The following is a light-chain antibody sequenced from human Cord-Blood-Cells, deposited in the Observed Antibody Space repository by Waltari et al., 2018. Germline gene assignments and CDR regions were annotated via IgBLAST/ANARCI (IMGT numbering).Light chain of an antibody. J-gene: IGLJ1*01. CDR3: QVWDSSSDHPV. CDR1: NIGRKR. CDR2: DDS. V-gene: IGLV3-21*02. Sequence: SYLLTQPPSVSVAPGQTARITCGGNNIGRKRVHWYQQKPGQAPVLVVYDDSDRPSGIPERFSGSNSGNTATLTISRVEAGDEADYYCQVWDSSSDHPVFGTGTKVTVL.